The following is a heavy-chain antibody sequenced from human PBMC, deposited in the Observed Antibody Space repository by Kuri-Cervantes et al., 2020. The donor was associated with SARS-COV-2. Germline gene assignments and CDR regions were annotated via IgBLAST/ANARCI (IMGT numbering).Heavy chain of an antibody. J-gene: IGHJ4*02. CDR3: ARKYCSGGSCYFPRGYYFDY. V-gene: IGHV4-34*01. CDR2: INHSGST. CDR1: GGSFSGYY. D-gene: IGHD2-15*01. Sequence: GSLRLSCAVYGGSFSGYYWSWIRQPPGKGLEWIGEINHSGSTNYNPSLKSRVTISVDTSKNQFSLKLSSVTAADTAVYYCARKYCSGGSCYFPRGYYFDYWGQGTLVTVSS.